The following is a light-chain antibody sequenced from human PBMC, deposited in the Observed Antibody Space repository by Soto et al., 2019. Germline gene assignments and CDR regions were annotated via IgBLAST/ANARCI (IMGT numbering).Light chain of an antibody. Sequence: DIVMTQSPDSLAVSLGERATINCKSSQSVFKGSNNKDCLAWYQQKPGQPPKLLLYWASTRESGVPDRFSGSGSVTDFTLTISSLQAEDVAIYYCQQFSSPPFFPFGQGTKVEIQ. CDR3: QQFSSPPFFP. V-gene: IGKV4-1*01. CDR2: WAS. CDR1: QSVFKGSNNKDC. J-gene: IGKJ2*01.